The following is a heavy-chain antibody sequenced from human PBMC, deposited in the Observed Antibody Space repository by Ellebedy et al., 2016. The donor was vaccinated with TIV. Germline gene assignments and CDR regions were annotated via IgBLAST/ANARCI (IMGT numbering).Heavy chain of an antibody. Sequence: GGSLRLSCAVSGFNVSTNYMTWVRQAPGRGLEWVSILISGGATDYADSVKGRFIISRDDVKNTLHLQMYRLRAEDTAVYYCARERRYCGNECYLYYYYGMDVWGQGTTVTVAS. J-gene: IGHJ6*02. CDR2: LISGGAT. D-gene: IGHD2-21*01. CDR3: ARERRYCGNECYLYYYYGMDV. CDR1: GFNVSTNY. V-gene: IGHV3-66*01.